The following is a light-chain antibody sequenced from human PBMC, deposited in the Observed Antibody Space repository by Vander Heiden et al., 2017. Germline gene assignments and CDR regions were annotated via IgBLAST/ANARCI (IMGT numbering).Light chain of an antibody. V-gene: IGKV1-5*03. J-gene: IGKJ4*01. Sequence: DIQLTQSPSTLSASVGDRFTITCRASQSISSWLAWYQQKPGKAPKVLIYKASNLESGVPSRFSGSGSGTEFTLTISSLQPDDFATYYCQQYNSYSLTFGGGTKVEIK. CDR2: KAS. CDR3: QQYNSYSLT. CDR1: QSISSW.